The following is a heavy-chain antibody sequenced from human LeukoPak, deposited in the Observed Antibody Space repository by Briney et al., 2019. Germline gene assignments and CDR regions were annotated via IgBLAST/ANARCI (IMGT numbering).Heavy chain of an antibody. V-gene: IGHV4-59*01. D-gene: IGHD2-2*01. CDR3: ARGGEYQLPPAAYFDY. J-gene: IGHJ4*02. Sequence: PSETLSLTCTVSGGCISSYYWSWIRQPPGKGLEWIGYIYYSGSTNYNPSLKSRVTISVDTSKNQFSLKLSSVTAADTAVYYCARGGEYQLPPAAYFDYWGQGTLVTVSS. CDR2: IYYSGST. CDR1: GGCISSYY.